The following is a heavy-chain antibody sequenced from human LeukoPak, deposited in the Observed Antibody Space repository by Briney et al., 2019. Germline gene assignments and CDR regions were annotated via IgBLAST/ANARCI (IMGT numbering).Heavy chain of an antibody. V-gene: IGHV3-21*01. CDR1: GFTFSTYN. J-gene: IGHJ1*01. D-gene: IGHD1-26*01. CDR3: ARDWGQRGVGATMAN. CDR2: ISGSSSYI. Sequence: GGSLRLSCAASGFTFSTYNMNWVRQAPGKGLEWVSSISGSSSYIYYADSVKGRFSISRDNAKNSLYLQMNSLRAEDTAVYYCARDWGQRGVGATMANWGQGTLVIVSS.